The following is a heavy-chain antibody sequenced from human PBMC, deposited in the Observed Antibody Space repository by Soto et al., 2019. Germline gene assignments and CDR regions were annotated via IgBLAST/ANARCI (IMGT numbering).Heavy chain of an antibody. V-gene: IGHV4-59*01. Sequence: SETLSLTCTVSGGSISSYYWSWIRQPPGKGLEWIGYIYYSGSTNYNPSLKSRVTISVDTSKNQFSLKLSSVTAADTAVYYCARDSGQTDAFDIWGQGTMVTVSS. CDR3: ARDSGQTDAFDI. CDR2: IYYSGST. J-gene: IGHJ3*02. D-gene: IGHD3-10*01. CDR1: GGSISSYY.